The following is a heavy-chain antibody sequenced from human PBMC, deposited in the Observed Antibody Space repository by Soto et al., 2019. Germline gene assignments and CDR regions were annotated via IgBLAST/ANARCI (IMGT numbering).Heavy chain of an antibody. CDR1: GFTFSSYG. CDR2: ISYDGSNK. CDR3: AKDRLRYSNSYYYYYGMDV. J-gene: IGHJ6*02. D-gene: IGHD4-4*01. V-gene: IGHV3-30*18. Sequence: HPGGSLRLSCAASGFTFSSYGMHWVRQAPGKGLEWVAVISYDGSNKYYADSVKGRFTISRDNSKNTLYLQMNSLRAEDTAVYYCAKDRLRYSNSYYYYYGMDVWGQGTTVTVSS.